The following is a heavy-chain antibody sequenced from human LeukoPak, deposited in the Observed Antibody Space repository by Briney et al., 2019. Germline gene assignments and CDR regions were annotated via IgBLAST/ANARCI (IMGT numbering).Heavy chain of an antibody. V-gene: IGHV3-74*01. J-gene: IGHJ6*02. CDR3: AKAVGYCSGGSCFRALDV. CDR1: GFTFSSYW. Sequence: PGGSLRLSCAASGFTFSSYWMHWVRQAPGKGLGWVSRINSDGSSTSYADSVKGRFTISRDNAKNTLYLQMNSLRAEDTAVYYCAKAVGYCSGGSCFRALDVWGQGTTVTVSS. CDR2: INSDGSST. D-gene: IGHD2-15*01.